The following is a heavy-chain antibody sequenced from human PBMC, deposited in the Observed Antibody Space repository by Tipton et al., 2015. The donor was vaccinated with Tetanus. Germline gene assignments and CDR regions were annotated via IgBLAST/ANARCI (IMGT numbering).Heavy chain of an antibody. CDR2: ISHTGST. CDR1: DGSFSAYY. Sequence: TLSLTCDVYDGSFSAYYWTWIRQPPGKGLERIGEISHTGSTNYNPSLRRRVTISIGTSNNQFSLKLNSVTAADSAVYYCARGRQRLVPAGFALWGQGTLVTVSA. CDR3: ARGRQRLVPAGFAL. D-gene: IGHD6-13*01. J-gene: IGHJ5*02. V-gene: IGHV4-34*01.